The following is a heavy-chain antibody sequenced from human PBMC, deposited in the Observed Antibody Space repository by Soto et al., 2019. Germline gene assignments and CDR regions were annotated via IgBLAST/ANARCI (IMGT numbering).Heavy chain of an antibody. CDR3: VRSEATALDS. CDR1: GDSMSSSNW. CDR2: AHHSGRT. J-gene: IGHJ4*02. V-gene: IGHV4-4*02. Sequence: SETLSLTCTVSGDSMSSSNWWNWVRHPPGKGLEWIGEAHHSGRTNYNPSLKSRVTISVDRSQNLFSLKLASVTAADTAVYYCVRSEATALDSWGQGTLVTVSS.